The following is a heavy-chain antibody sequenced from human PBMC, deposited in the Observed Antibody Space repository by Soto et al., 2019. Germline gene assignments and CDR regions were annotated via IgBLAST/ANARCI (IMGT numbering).Heavy chain of an antibody. CDR2: IIPIFGTA. CDR3: ARAPEALSFDY. V-gene: IGHV1-69*13. J-gene: IGHJ4*02. Sequence: SVTVSCKASGGTFRSYAIIWVRQAPGQGLEWMGGIIPIFGTANYAQKFQGRVTITADESTSTAYMELSSLRSEDTAVYYCARAPEALSFDYWGQGTLVTVSS. CDR1: GGTFRSYA. D-gene: IGHD6-6*01.